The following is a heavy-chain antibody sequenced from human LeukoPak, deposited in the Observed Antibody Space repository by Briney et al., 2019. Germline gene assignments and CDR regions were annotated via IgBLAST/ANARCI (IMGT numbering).Heavy chain of an antibody. D-gene: IGHD3-22*01. CDR3: TRGDSSGYYNPTDY. V-gene: IGHV3-49*04. J-gene: IGHJ4*02. CDR1: GFTFSNAW. CDR2: IRSKAYGGTT. Sequence: PGGSLRLSCAASGFTFSNAWMSWVRQAPGKGLEWVGFIRSKAYGGTTEYAASVKGRFTISRDEYKIIAYLQMNSLKTEDTSVYYCTRGDSSGYYNPTDYWGQGTLVTASS.